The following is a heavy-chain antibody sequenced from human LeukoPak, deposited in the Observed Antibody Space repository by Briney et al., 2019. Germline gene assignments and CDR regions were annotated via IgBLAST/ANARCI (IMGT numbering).Heavy chain of an antibody. CDR1: GFTLSSYA. J-gene: IGHJ6*02. CDR3: SRYCSTTTCPGYYYGMDI. V-gene: IGHV3-23*01. CDR2: ISGSGGTT. Sequence: GGSLRLSCAASGFTLSSYAMSWVRQAPGKGLEWVSIISGSGGTTYYAESVKGRFIISRDNSENTLYLQINSLRAEDTAVYYCSRYCSTTTCPGYYYGMDIWGQGTPVTVSS. D-gene: IGHD2-2*01.